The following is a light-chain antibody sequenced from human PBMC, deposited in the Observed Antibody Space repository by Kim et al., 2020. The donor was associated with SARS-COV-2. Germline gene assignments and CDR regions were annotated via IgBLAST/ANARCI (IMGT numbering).Light chain of an antibody. V-gene: IGLV2-14*03. CDR2: DVS. CDR3: SSYTRSATWV. Sequence: GQSITLSCTGTSSDIGGHDYVSWYQQHPGKAPKLMIYDVSNRPSGVSNRFSGSKSGNTASLTISGLQAEDEADYYCSSYTRSATWVFGGGTQLTVL. CDR1: SSDIGGHDY. J-gene: IGLJ3*02.